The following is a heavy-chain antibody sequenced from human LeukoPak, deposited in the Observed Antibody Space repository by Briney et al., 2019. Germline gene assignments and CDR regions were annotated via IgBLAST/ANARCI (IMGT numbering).Heavy chain of an antibody. CDR1: GGSFSVYY. V-gene: IGHV4-34*01. CDR3: ARGYSYGYFY. J-gene: IGHJ4*02. D-gene: IGHD5-18*01. Sequence: KASETLSLTCAVYGGSFSVYYWSWIRQPPGKGLEWIGEINHSGSTNYNPSLKSRVTISVDTSKNQFSLKLSSVTAADTAVYYCARGYSYGYFYWGQGTLVTVSS. CDR2: INHSGST.